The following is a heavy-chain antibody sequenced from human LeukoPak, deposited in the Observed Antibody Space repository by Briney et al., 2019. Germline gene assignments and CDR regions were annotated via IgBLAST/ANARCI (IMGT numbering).Heavy chain of an antibody. D-gene: IGHD3-3*01. CDR2: IKQDGSEK. V-gene: IGHV3-7*01. CDR3: ARDGITIFGVAIYYYYYMDV. J-gene: IGHJ6*03. Sequence: GGSLRLSCAASGFTFSSYWMSWVRQAPGKGLEWVANIKQDGSEKYYVDSVKGRFTISRDNAKNSLYLQMNSLRAEDTAVYYCARDGITIFGVAIYYYYYMDVWGKGTTVTVSS. CDR1: GFTFSSYW.